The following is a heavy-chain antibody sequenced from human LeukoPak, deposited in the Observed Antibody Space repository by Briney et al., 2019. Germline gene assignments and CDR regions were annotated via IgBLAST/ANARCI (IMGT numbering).Heavy chain of an antibody. CDR2: IYYSGST. CDR3: ARDQRPNYYYYGMDV. V-gene: IGHV4-31*03. J-gene: IGHJ6*02. Sequence: SQTLSLTCTVSGGSISSGGYYLSWIRQHPGKGLEWIGYIYYSGSTYYNPSLKSRVTISVDTSKNQFSLKLSSVTAADTAVYYCARDQRPNYYYYGMDVWGQGTTVTVSS. CDR1: GGSISSGGYY.